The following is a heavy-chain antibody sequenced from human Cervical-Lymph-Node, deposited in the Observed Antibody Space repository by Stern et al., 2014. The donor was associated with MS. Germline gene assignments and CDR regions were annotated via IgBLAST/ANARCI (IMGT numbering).Heavy chain of an antibody. Sequence: QLQLQESGPGLVKPSETLSLTCAVSGDSISDYFWSWIRQSPGKGLEWLGYVYSTWSPTYRPSLQNRVTTSLSTSKTQFPLRLTSVTAADTAVYYCARAISSAWYPNYFDYWGQGILVTVSS. D-gene: IGHD6-19*01. CDR2: VYSTWSP. CDR1: GDSISDYF. J-gene: IGHJ4*02. CDR3: ARAISSAWYPNYFDY. V-gene: IGHV4-59*12.